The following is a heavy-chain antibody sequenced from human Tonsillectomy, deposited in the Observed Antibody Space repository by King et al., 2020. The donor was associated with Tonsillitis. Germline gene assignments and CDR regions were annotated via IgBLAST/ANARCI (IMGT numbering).Heavy chain of an antibody. D-gene: IGHD1-7*01. CDR3: ARHSGISGTTSLDY. V-gene: IGHV4-59*08. CDR1: GGSISSYY. J-gene: IGHJ4*02. CDR2: IYHSGST. Sequence: QLQESGPGLVKPSETLSLTCTVSGGSISSYYWSWIRQPPGKGLEWIGYIYHSGSTNYNPSLKSRVIISVDTSKNQFSLRLSSVTAADTAVYYCARHSGISGTTSLDYWGQGTLVTVSS.